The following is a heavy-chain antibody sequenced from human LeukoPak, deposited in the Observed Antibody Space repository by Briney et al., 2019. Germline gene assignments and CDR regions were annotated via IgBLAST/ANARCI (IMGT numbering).Heavy chain of an antibody. CDR1: GYTFTSYD. CDR2: MNPNSGNT. J-gene: IGHJ3*02. D-gene: IGHD2-2*01. CDR3: ARRGRYCSSTSCYYAFDI. Sequence: ASVKVSCKASGYTFTSYDINWVQQATGQGLEWMGWMNPNSGNTGYAQKFQGRVTMTRNTSISTAYMELSSLRSEDTAVYYCARRGRYCSSTSCYYAFDIWGQGTMVTVSS. V-gene: IGHV1-8*01.